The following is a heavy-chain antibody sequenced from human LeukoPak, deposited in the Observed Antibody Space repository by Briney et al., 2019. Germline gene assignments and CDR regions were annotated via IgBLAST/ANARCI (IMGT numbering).Heavy chain of an antibody. CDR1: GFTFSSYG. D-gene: IGHD1-1*01. CDR3: ATVRLDY. J-gene: IGHJ4*02. Sequence: PGRSLRLSCAASGFTFSSYGIHWVRQAPGKGLVWVAVISYDGSNKYYADSMKGRFTISRDNSKNTLYLQMNSLRAEDTAVYYCATVRLDYWGQGTLVTVSS. CDR2: ISYDGSNK. V-gene: IGHV3-30*03.